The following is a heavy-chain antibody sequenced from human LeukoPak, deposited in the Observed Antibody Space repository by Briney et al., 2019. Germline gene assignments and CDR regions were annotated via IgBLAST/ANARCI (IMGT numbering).Heavy chain of an antibody. CDR2: IYYSGST. CDR3: ARTYERGYSGYDPYFDY. Sequence: SETLSLTCTVSGGSISSSSYYWGWIRQPPGKGLEWIGIIYYSGSTYYNPSLKSRVTISVDTSKNQFSLKLSSVTAADTAVYYCARTYERGYSGYDPYFDYWGQGTLVTVSS. J-gene: IGHJ4*02. D-gene: IGHD5-12*01. CDR1: GGSISSSSYY. V-gene: IGHV4-39*07.